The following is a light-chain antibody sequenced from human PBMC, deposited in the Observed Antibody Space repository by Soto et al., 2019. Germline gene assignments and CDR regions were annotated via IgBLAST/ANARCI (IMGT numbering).Light chain of an antibody. Sequence: EIVLTQSPGTLSLSPGERATLSYRASQSVSSNFLAWYQQKPGQSPRLLIYGVSSRATAIPDRFSGSGSGTDFTLTISSLEPEDFAVYYCHQYSSSPATFGQGTKVDIK. J-gene: IGKJ1*01. V-gene: IGKV3-20*01. CDR3: HQYSSSPAT. CDR1: QSVSSNF. CDR2: GVS.